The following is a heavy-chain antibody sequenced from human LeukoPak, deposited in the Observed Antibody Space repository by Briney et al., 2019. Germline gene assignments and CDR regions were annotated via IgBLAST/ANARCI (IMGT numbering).Heavy chain of an antibody. D-gene: IGHD3-10*01. Sequence: SETLSLTCAVSGGSISSNNWWSWVRRPPGKGLEWIGDIYHSGSTNYNPSLKSRVTISVDKSKNQLSLKLRSVTAADTAVFYCVRDFTIVRGVLDYWGPGALVTVSS. V-gene: IGHV4-4*02. J-gene: IGHJ4*02. CDR1: GGSISSNNW. CDR2: IYHSGST. CDR3: VRDFTIVRGVLDY.